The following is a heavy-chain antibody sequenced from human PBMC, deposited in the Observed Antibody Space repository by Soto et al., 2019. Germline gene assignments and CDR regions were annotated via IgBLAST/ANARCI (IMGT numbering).Heavy chain of an antibody. D-gene: IGHD5-12*01. Sequence: PSETLSLTCTISGGSISSGGYYWSWIRQHPGKGLEWIGYIYFSGGTYYNPSLKSRVTISVDTSKNQFTLKLSSVTAADTAVYYCARAGYIGYDSAFDIWGQGTMVTVSS. J-gene: IGHJ3*02. CDR3: ARAGYIGYDSAFDI. CDR1: GGSISSGGYY. V-gene: IGHV4-31*03. CDR2: IYFSGGT.